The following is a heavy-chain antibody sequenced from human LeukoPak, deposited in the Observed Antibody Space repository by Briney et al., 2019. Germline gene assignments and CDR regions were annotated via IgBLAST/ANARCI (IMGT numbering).Heavy chain of an antibody. D-gene: IGHD3-16*02. CDR1: GGSISSGGYY. CDR3: ARGLKLRLGELSLSFDY. V-gene: IGHV4-31*03. CDR2: IYYSGST. J-gene: IGHJ4*02. Sequence: PSQTLSLTCTVSGGSISSGGYYWSWIRQHPGKGLEWIGYIYYSGSTYYNPSLKSRVTISVDTSKNQFSLKLSFVTAADTAVYYCARGLKLRLGELSLSFDYWGQGTLVTVSS.